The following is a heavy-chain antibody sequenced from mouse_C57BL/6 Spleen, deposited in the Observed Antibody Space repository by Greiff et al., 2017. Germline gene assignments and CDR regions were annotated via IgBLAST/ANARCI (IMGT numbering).Heavy chain of an antibody. D-gene: IGHD1-1*01. V-gene: IGHV8-8*01. CDR2: ICWDDDK. Sequence: QVTLKESGPGILQPSQTLSLTCSFSGFSLSTFGMGVGWIRQPSGKGLEWLAHICWDDDKYYNPALKRRLTITKATSKNQVFLKIANVDTADTATYYCARNLYDYGSSRYYFDYWGQGTTLTVSS. CDR3: ARNLYDYGSSRYYFDY. CDR1: GFSLSTFGMG. J-gene: IGHJ2*01.